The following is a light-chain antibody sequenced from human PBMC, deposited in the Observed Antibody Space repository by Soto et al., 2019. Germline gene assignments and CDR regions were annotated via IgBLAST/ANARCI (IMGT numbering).Light chain of an antibody. Sequence: DIVMTQSPDSLAVSLGERATINCKSSQGVLYSSNNKNYLAWYQQKPGQAPRLLIYGASSRATGIPDRFSGSGSGTDFTLTISRLEPEDFAVYFCQQYGSSPITFGQGTRLEIK. J-gene: IGKJ5*01. CDR3: QQYGSSPIT. CDR1: QGVLYSSNNKNY. CDR2: GAS. V-gene: IGKV4-1*01.